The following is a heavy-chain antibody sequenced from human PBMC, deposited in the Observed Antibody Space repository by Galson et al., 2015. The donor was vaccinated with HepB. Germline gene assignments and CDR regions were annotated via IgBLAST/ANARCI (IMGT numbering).Heavy chain of an antibody. CDR2: IWYDGSNK. J-gene: IGHJ4*02. D-gene: IGHD6-19*01. V-gene: IGHV3-33*01. Sequence: LRLSCAASGFTFSSYGMHWVRQAPGKGLEWVAVIWYDGSNKYYADSVKGRFTISRDNSKNTLYLQMNSLRAEDTAVYYCARDRRYSSGWKGNYFDYWGQGTLVTVSS. CDR1: GFTFSSYG. CDR3: ARDRRYSSGWKGNYFDY.